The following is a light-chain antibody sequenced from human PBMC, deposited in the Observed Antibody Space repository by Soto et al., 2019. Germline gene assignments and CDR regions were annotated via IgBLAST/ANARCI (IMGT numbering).Light chain of an antibody. CDR1: SSDVGSYKL. J-gene: IGLJ3*02. CDR2: EVS. V-gene: IGLV2-23*02. CDR3: CSYAGSSTWV. Sequence: QSALTQPASVSGSPGQSITISCTGTSSDVGSYKLVSWYQQHPGKAPKVMIYEVSKRPSGVSNRFSGSKSGNTASLTISGLQAEDEADYYCCSYAGSSTWVFGGGTKLTVL.